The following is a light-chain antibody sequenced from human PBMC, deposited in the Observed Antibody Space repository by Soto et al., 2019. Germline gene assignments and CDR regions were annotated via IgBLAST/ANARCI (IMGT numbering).Light chain of an antibody. J-gene: IGKJ1*01. CDR3: QQSYNTPRT. CDR2: KAS. Sequence: DIQRTQPPSSLSASVGDRVTITCRASQGIRNDLGWYQQKPGKAPKLLIYKASTLKSGVPSRFSGSGSGTDFTLTISSLQIEDFATYYCQQSYNTPRTFGQGTKVDIK. V-gene: IGKV1-39*01. CDR1: QGIRND.